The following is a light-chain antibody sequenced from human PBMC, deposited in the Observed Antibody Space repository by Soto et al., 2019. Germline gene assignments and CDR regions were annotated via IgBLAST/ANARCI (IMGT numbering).Light chain of an antibody. CDR3: SSYTSSNTLV. CDR1: SSDVGAYNY. CDR2: EVS. Sequence: QSALTQPASVSGSPGQSITISCTGTSSDVGAYNYVSWYQQHPGKAPKLMIFEVSDRTSGVSNRFSGSKSGNTASLTISGLQAEDEADYDCSSYTSSNTLVFGGGTKLTVL. V-gene: IGLV2-14*01. J-gene: IGLJ2*01.